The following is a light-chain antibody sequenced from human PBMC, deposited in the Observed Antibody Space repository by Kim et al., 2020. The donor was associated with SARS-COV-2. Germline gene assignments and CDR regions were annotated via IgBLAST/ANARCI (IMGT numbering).Light chain of an antibody. CDR3: QQYGSLWT. CDR1: QSVRSSC. J-gene: IGKJ1*01. V-gene: IGKV3-20*01. Sequence: LYPGESATSSCRASQSVRSSCLAWYEQKPGQDPRLLIYGASSRATGIPDRFSGSGYGTDITLTISRLEPEDFAVYYCQQYGSLWTFGQGTKVDIK. CDR2: GAS.